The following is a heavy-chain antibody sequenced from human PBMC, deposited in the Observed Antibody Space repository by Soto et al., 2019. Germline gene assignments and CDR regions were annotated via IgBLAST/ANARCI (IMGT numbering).Heavy chain of an antibody. Sequence: ASVKVSCKASGYTFSSYYMHWVRQAPGQGLEWMGTINPSGGSTSYAQKFQGRVTMTRDTSTSTVYMYLSSLGSEDTAVFYCARHGVGDILTGQPVYWG. J-gene: IGHJ4*01. V-gene: IGHV1-46*01. D-gene: IGHD3-9*01. CDR3: ARHGVGDILTGQPVY. CDR1: GYTFSSYY. CDR2: INPSGGST.